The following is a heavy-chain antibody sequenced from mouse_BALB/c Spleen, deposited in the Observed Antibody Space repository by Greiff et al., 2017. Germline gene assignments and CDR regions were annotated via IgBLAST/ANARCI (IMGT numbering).Heavy chain of an antibody. V-gene: IGHV5-12-1*01. J-gene: IGHJ3*01. CDR1: GFAFSSYD. D-gene: IGHD3-1*01. Sequence: EVQGVESGGGLVKPGGSLKLSCAASGFAFSSYDMSWVRQTPEKRLEWVAYISSGGGSTYYPDTVKGRFTISRDNAKNTLYLQMSSLKSEDTAMYYCARQGYVPFAYWGQGTLVTVSA. CDR2: ISSGGGST. CDR3: ARQGYVPFAY.